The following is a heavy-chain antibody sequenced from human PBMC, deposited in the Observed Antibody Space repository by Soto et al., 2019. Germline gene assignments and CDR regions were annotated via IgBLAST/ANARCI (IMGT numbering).Heavy chain of an antibody. CDR1: GFTVSSNY. CDR3: ARDLNGNNWFDS. J-gene: IGHJ5*01. Sequence: GGSLRLSCAASGFTVSSNYMSWVRQAPGKGLEWVSVIYSGGSTYYADSVKGRFTISRDNSKNTLYLQMNSLRAEDTAVYYCARDLNGNNWFDSWGQGTLVIVSS. V-gene: IGHV3-66*01. CDR2: IYSGGST. D-gene: IGHD1-1*01.